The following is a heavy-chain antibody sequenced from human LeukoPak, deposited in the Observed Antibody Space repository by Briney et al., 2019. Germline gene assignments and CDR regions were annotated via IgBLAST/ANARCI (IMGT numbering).Heavy chain of an antibody. J-gene: IGHJ4*02. CDR1: GFTFSSYA. CDR3: SKGNGYSYGRYYFDY. D-gene: IGHD5-18*01. CDR2: ITASGGNT. V-gene: IGHV3-23*01. Sequence: GGSLRLSCAASGFTFSSYAMGWVRQAPGKGLEWVSAITASGGNTYYADSVKGRFTISRDNSKNTLYLQVNSLRAEDTAVYYCSKGNGYSYGRYYFDYWGQGTLVTVSS.